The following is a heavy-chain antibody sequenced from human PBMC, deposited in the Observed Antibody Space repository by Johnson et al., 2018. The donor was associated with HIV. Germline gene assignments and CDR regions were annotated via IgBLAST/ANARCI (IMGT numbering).Heavy chain of an antibody. CDR2: ISGSGGST. D-gene: IGHD6-19*01. J-gene: IGHJ3*02. Sequence: VQLVESGGGLVQPGGSLRLSCAASGFTFSSYAMSWVRQAPGKGLEWVSAISGSGGSTYYAESVKGRFTISRDNSKNTLYLQMNSLRAEDTAVYYCAKAAYSSGGRNDAFDIWGQGTMVTVSS. CDR3: AKAAYSSGGRNDAFDI. CDR1: GFTFSSYA. V-gene: IGHV3-23*04.